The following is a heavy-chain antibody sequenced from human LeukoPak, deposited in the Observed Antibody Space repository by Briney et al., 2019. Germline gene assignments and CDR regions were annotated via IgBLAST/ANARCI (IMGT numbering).Heavy chain of an antibody. CDR3: AKIPLSIAARGLDY. Sequence: GGSLRLSCAASGFTFSSYSMNWVRQAPGKGLEWVSSISSSSSYIYYADSVKGRFTISRDNAKNSLYLQMNSLRAEDTAVYYCAKIPLSIAARGLDYWGQGTLVTVSS. D-gene: IGHD6-6*01. CDR2: ISSSSSYI. CDR1: GFTFSSYS. V-gene: IGHV3-21*01. J-gene: IGHJ4*02.